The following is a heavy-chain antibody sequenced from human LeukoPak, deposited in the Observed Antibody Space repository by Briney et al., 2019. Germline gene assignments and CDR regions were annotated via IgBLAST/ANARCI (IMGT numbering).Heavy chain of an antibody. CDR2: IYYSGST. V-gene: IGHV4-59*01. D-gene: IGHD5-24*01. CDR1: GESISGFY. J-gene: IGHJ5*02. Sequence: PSETLSLTCTVSGESISGFYWTWIRQPPGKGLEWIGYIYYSGSTNYNPSLKSRVTISVDTSKNQFSLKLSSVTAADTAVYYCARGRGAPHSSPWGQGTLVTVSS. CDR3: ARGRGAPHSSP.